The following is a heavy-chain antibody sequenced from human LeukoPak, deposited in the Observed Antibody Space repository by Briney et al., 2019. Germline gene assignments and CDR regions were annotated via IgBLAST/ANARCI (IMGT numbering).Heavy chain of an antibody. CDR2: IKPDGRDK. CDR3: ARHAIKPPYYYGSGSYYGGYNWFDP. CDR1: GLFFSTNW. J-gene: IGHJ5*02. V-gene: IGHV3-7*01. D-gene: IGHD3-10*01. Sequence: GGSLRLSCAASGLFFSTNWMSWVRQAPGKGLEWVATIKPDGRDKYYVDSVKGRFTMSRDNGKNSVYLQMNSLRAEDTAVYYCARHAIKPPYYYGSGSYYGGYNWFDPWGQGTLVTVSS.